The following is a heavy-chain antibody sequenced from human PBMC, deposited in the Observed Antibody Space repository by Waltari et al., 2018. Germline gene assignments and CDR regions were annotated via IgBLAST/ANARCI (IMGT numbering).Heavy chain of an antibody. CDR3: ARQPIYYYGMDV. CDR1: GFTFDDYA. V-gene: IGHV3-9*01. J-gene: IGHJ6*02. Sequence: EVQLVESGGGLVQPGRSLRLSCAASGFTFDDYAMHWVRQAPGKGLEWVSGISWNSGSIGYADSVKGRFTISRDNAKNSLYLQMNSLRAEDTALYYCARQPIYYYGMDVWGQGP. CDR2: ISWNSGSI.